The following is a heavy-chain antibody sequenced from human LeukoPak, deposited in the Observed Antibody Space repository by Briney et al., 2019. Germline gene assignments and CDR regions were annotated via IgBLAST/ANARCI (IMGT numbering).Heavy chain of an antibody. CDR2: ISYDGTNK. Sequence: GGSPRLSRAASGFTFSNYGMHWVRQAPGKGLEWVAVISYDGTNKYYADSVKGRFTISRDNSKNTLYLQMNSLRAEDTAVYYCAKDREHFTIFGLQDYWGQGTLVTVSS. CDR1: GFTFSNYG. CDR3: AKDREHFTIFGLQDY. V-gene: IGHV3-30*18. D-gene: IGHD3-9*01. J-gene: IGHJ4*02.